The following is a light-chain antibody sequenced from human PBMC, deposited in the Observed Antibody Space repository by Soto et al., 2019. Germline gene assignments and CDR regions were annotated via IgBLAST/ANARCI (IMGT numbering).Light chain of an antibody. V-gene: IGKV3-20*01. CDR3: QHYGTSAL. CDR1: QRVSDMY. CDR2: AS. Sequence: EIVLTQSPGTLSLSPGERATLSCRASQRVSDMYLAWYQQKPGQAPRLLIYASNSATGIPDRFSGSGSGTDFTLTISRLEPEDFAVYYCQHYGTSALFGPGTKVEIK. J-gene: IGKJ3*01.